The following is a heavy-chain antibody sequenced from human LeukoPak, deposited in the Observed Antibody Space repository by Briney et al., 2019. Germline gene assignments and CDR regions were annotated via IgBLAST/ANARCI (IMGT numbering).Heavy chain of an antibody. Sequence: GGSLRLSCAASGFTFDDYDMSWVRQAPGKGLEWVSGINRNGGSTGYADSVKGRFTIPRDNPKNSLYLQMNSLRADDTALYHCARGSWVYYMDVWGKGTTVTVSS. J-gene: IGHJ6*03. CDR3: ARGSWVYYMDV. CDR1: GFTFDDYD. CDR2: INRNGGST. V-gene: IGHV3-20*01. D-gene: IGHD6-13*01.